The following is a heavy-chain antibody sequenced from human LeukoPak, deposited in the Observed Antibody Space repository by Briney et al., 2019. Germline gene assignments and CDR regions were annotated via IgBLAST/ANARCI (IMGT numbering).Heavy chain of an antibody. D-gene: IGHD1-7*01. CDR2: ISAYNGNT. CDR3: ARDQMELRSYYYYGMDV. CDR1: GYTFTSYG. J-gene: IGHJ6*02. V-gene: IGHV1-18*01. Sequence: ASVKVSCKASGYTFTSYGISWVRQAPGQGLEWMGWISAYNGNTNYAQKLQGRVTMTTDTSTSTAYMELRSLRPDDTAVYYCARDQMELRSYYYYGMDVWGQGTTVTVSS.